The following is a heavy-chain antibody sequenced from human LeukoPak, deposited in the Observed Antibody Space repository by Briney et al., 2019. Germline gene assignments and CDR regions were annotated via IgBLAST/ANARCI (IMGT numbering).Heavy chain of an antibody. J-gene: IGHJ4*02. CDR2: IYYSGST. CDR3: ARADYGDLHFDY. Sequence: SETLSLTCTVSGGSISSYYWSWIRQPPGKGLEWIGYIYYSGSTNYNPSLKSRVTISVDTSKNQFSLKLSSVTAADTAVYYCARADYGDLHFDYWGQGTLVTVSP. CDR1: GGSISSYY. V-gene: IGHV4-59*01. D-gene: IGHD4-17*01.